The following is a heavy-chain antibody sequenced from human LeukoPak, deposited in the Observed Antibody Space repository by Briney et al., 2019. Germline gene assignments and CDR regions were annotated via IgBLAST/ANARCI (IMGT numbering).Heavy chain of an antibody. Sequence: PSETLSLTCTVSGGSISSSSYYWGWIRQPPGKGLEWIGSIYYSGSTYYNPSLKSRVTISVDTSKNQFSLKLSSVTAADTAVYYCARWVAVAGIDYWGQGTLVTVSS. V-gene: IGHV4-39*07. CDR3: ARWVAVAGIDY. CDR2: IYYSGST. D-gene: IGHD6-19*01. CDR1: GGSISSSSYY. J-gene: IGHJ4*02.